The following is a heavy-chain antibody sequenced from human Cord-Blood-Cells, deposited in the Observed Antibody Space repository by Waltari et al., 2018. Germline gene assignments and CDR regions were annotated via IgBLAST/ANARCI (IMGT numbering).Heavy chain of an antibody. CDR2: IIPIFGTA. CDR3: ATGLGSRGIAAAGDAFDI. D-gene: IGHD6-13*01. Sequence: QVQLVQSGAEVKKPGSSVKVSCKASGGTFSSYAISWVRLAPGQGLEWMGGIIPIFGTANYAQKFQGRVTITADESTSTAYMELSSLRSEDTAVYYCATGLGSRGIAAAGDAFDIWGQGTMVTVSS. CDR1: GGTFSSYA. V-gene: IGHV1-69*01. J-gene: IGHJ3*02.